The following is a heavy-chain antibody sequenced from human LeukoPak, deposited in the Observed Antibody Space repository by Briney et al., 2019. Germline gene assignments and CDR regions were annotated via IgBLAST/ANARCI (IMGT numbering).Heavy chain of an antibody. J-gene: IGHJ4*02. Sequence: SETLSLTCAVYGGSFSGYYWSWIRQPPGKGLEWIGEINHSGSTNYNPSLKRRVTISVDTSKNQFSLKLSSVTAADTAVYYCASYYYDSTLSGYFDYWGQGTLVTVSS. D-gene: IGHD3-22*01. CDR2: INHSGST. CDR1: GGSFSGYY. CDR3: ASYYYDSTLSGYFDY. V-gene: IGHV4-34*01.